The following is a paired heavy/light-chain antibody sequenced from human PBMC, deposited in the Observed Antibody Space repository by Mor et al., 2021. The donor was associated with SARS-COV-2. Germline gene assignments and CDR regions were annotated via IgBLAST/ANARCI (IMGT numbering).Light chain of an antibody. CDR3: SSYAGSNNWV. J-gene: IGLJ3*02. Sequence: QSALTQPPSASGSPGQSVTISCTGTSDVGGYNYVSWYQQHPGKVPKLMIYEVNKRPSGVPDRFSGSKSGNTASLTVSGLQAEDEADYYCSSYAGSNNWVFGGGTKLTVL. V-gene: IGLV2-8*01. CDR2: EVN. CDR1: SDVGGYNY.
Heavy chain of an antibody. CDR3: ARVPSNRFDP. CDR1: GFAVSSDY. J-gene: IGHJ5*02. V-gene: IGHV3-53*01. CDR2: IYSGGST. Sequence: EVQLVDSGGGLIQPGGSLRLSCAASGFAVSSDYVSWVRQAPGKGLEWVSIIYSGGSTYYADSVKGRFTISRDSSKNTVYLQMNSLRAEDTAVYYCARVPSNRFDPWGQGTLVTVSS.